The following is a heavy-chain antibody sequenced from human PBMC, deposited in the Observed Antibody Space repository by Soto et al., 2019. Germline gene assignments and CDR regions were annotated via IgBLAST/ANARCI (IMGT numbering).Heavy chain of an antibody. D-gene: IGHD3-16*02. CDR3: ARPHDYIWGSHRTIESYAMDV. J-gene: IGHJ6*02. CDR2: IIPIFGTA. Sequence: GASVKVSFKASGGTFSSYAISWVRQAPGQGLEWMGGIIPIFGTANYAQKFQGRVTITADESTSTAYMELSSLRSEDTAVYYCARPHDYIWGSHRTIESYAMDVWGQGTTVTVSS. V-gene: IGHV1-69*13. CDR1: GGTFSSYA.